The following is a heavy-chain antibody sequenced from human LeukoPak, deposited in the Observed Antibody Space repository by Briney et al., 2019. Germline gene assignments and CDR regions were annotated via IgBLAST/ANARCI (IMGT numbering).Heavy chain of an antibody. D-gene: IGHD3-9*01. CDR1: GFTFSSYG. CDR3: ARGYSRTYYDILTGYYSDWFDP. CDR2: ISSSSSTI. V-gene: IGHV3-48*01. J-gene: IGHJ5*02. Sequence: GGSLRLSCAASGFTFSSYGMSWVRQAPGKGLEWVSYISSSSSTIYYADSVKGRFTISRDNAKNSLYLQMNSLRAEDTAVYYCARGYSRTYYDILTGYYSDWFDPWGQGTLVTVSS.